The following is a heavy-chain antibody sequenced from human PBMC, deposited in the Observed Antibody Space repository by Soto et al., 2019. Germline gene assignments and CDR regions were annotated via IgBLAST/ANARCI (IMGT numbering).Heavy chain of an antibody. Sequence: EVQLVESGGGLVQPGGSLKLSCAASGFTFSGSAMHWVRQASGKGLEWVGRIRSKANSYATAYAASVKGRFTISRDDSKNTAYLQMNSLKTEDTAVYYCTNLAAAYKGHAFDIWGQGTMVTVSS. CDR3: TNLAAAYKGHAFDI. D-gene: IGHD6-13*01. CDR1: GFTFSGSA. J-gene: IGHJ3*02. V-gene: IGHV3-73*02. CDR2: IRSKANSYAT.